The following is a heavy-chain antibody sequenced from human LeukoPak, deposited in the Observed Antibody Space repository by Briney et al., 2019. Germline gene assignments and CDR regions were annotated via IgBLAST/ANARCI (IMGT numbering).Heavy chain of an antibody. CDR1: GGSISSYY. CDR2: IYTCGST. CDR3: ARLEYSSNYYMDV. D-gene: IGHD6-6*01. V-gene: IGHV4-4*07. J-gene: IGHJ6*03. Sequence: SETLSLTCTVSGGSISSYYWSWIRQPAGKGLEWIGRIYTCGSTNYNPSLKSRVTMSVDTSKNQFSLKLSSVTAADTAVYYCARLEYSSNYYMDVWGKGTTVTVSS.